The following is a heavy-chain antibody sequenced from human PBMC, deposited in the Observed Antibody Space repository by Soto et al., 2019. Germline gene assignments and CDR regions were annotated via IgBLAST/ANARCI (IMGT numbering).Heavy chain of an antibody. CDR2: INAGNGNT. V-gene: IGHV1-3*01. CDR1: GYTFTSYA. J-gene: IGHJ3*02. CDR3: ARVGYYDGSGYNAFNI. D-gene: IGHD3-22*01. Sequence: GASVKVSCKASGYTFTSYAMHWVRQAPGQRLEWMGWINAGNGNTKYSQKFQGRVTITRDTSASTAYMELSSLRSEDTAVYYCARVGYYDGSGYNAFNIWGQGTMVTVSS.